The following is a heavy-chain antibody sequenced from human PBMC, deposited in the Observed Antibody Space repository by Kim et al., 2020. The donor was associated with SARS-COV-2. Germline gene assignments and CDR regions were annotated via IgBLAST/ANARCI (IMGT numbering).Heavy chain of an antibody. CDR2: ISAYNGNT. D-gene: IGHD3-22*01. Sequence: ASVKVSCKASGYTFTSYGISWVRQAPGQGLEWMGWISAYNGNTNYAQKLQGRVTMTTDTSTSTAYMELRSLRSDDTAVYYCARDVEKILLGYDSSGYYIDYWGQGTLVTVSS. V-gene: IGHV1-18*04. CDR3: ARDVEKILLGYDSSGYYIDY. CDR1: GYTFTSYG. J-gene: IGHJ4*02.